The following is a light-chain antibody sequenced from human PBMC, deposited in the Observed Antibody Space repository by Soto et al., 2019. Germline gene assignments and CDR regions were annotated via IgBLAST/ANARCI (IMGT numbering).Light chain of an antibody. CDR2: GAS. V-gene: IGKV3-20*01. J-gene: IGKJ4*01. CDR1: QSVSSSY. Sequence: EIVLTQSPASLSLSPGESATLSCRTSQSVSSSYLAWYQQKPGQAPRLLIYGASFKATGIPDRFSGSGFGTDFTLSISRLEPEDFAVYYCQQYRTVPLTCGGGTRVE. CDR3: QQYRTVPLT.